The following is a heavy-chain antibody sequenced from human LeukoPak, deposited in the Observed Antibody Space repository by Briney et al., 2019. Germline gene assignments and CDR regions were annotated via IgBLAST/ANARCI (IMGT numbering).Heavy chain of an antibody. CDR3: AKAPTHYDFWSGYYYYFDY. D-gene: IGHD3-3*01. J-gene: IGHJ4*02. Sequence: GGSLRLSCAASGFTVSSNYMSWVRQAPGKGLEWVSVIYSGGSTYYADSVKGRFTISRDNAKNTLYLQMNSLRAEDTAVYYCAKAPTHYDFWSGYYYYFDYWGQGTLVTVSS. CDR1: GFTVSSNY. V-gene: IGHV3-53*01. CDR2: IYSGGST.